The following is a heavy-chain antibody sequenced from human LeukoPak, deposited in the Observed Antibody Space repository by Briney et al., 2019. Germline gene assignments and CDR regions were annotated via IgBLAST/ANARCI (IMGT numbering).Heavy chain of an antibody. D-gene: IGHD2-8*02. CDR1: GFALKSYS. V-gene: IGHV3-21*01. CDR2: ISSTSAYI. J-gene: IGHJ5*01. Sequence: GGSLRLSCAGSGFALKSYSLSWVRQAPGKGLEWASSISSTSAYIYYADSVKGRFTISRDNVDNVVYLQMNSLGAEDTAVYYCARVAVSGPTGWFDSWGQGTLVIVSS. CDR3: ARVAVSGPTGWFDS.